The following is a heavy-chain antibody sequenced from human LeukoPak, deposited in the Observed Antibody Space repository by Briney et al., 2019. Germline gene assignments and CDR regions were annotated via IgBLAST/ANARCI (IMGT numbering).Heavy chain of an antibody. J-gene: IGHJ5*02. CDR2: IYYSGST. CDR1: GGSISSGGYY. V-gene: IGHV4-31*03. Sequence: SETLSLTCTVSGGSISSGGYYWSWIRQHPGKGLEWIGYIYYSGSTYYNPSLKSRVTISVDTSKNQFSLKLSSVTAADTAVYYCARGMDTAFNSWFDPWGQGTLVTVSS. CDR3: ARGMDTAFNSWFDP. D-gene: IGHD5-18*01.